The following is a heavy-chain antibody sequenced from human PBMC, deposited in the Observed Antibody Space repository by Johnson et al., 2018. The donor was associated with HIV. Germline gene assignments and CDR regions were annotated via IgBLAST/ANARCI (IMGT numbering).Heavy chain of an antibody. J-gene: IGHJ3*02. CDR3: AKETRDSRSAFDI. Sequence: VQLVESGGGVVQPGRSLRLSCAASGFTFSSYGMHWVRQAPGKGLGWVAFIRHDGGEQYYADSVKGRFTISRANSKKTMYLQMNSLRPEDTAVYYCAKETRDSRSAFDIWGQGTMVTVSS. V-gene: IGHV3-30*02. D-gene: IGHD3-22*01. CDR1: GFTFSSYG. CDR2: IRHDGGEQ.